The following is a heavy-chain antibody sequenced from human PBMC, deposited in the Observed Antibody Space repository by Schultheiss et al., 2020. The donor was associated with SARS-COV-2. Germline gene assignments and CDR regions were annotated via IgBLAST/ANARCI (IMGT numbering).Heavy chain of an antibody. D-gene: IGHD2-2*01. CDR3: ARAYCSSTTCSVGESDV. V-gene: IGHV3-7*04. J-gene: IGHJ6*02. CDR2: IKQDGSEK. CDR1: GFTFSSYW. Sequence: GGSLRLSCAASGFTFSSYWMSWVRQAPGKGLEWVANIKQDGSEKYYVDSVKGRFTISRDNAKNSLYLQMNSLRAEDTAVYYCARAYCSSTTCSVGESDVWGQGTTVTVSS.